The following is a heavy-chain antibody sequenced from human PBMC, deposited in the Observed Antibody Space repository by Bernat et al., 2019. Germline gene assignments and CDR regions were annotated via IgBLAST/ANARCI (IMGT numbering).Heavy chain of an antibody. CDR2: ISAYNGNT. Sequence: QVQLVQSGAEVKKPGASVKVSCKASGYTFTSYGISWVRQSPGQGLEWMGWISAYNGNTNYAQKLQGRVTMTTDTSTSTAYMELRSLRSDDTAVYYCARDERDLTIFFHAFDIWGQGTMVTVSS. CDR1: GYTFTSYG. J-gene: IGHJ3*02. CDR3: ARDERDLTIFFHAFDI. D-gene: IGHD3-3*01. V-gene: IGHV1-18*01.